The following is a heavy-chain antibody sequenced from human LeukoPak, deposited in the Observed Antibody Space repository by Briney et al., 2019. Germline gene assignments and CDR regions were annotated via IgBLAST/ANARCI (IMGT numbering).Heavy chain of an antibody. D-gene: IGHD3-9*01. V-gene: IGHV3-23*01. J-gene: IGHJ5*02. CDR1: GFTFSSYV. CDR3: AKDPYDILTGSPGGFDP. CDR2: ISGSGGST. Sequence: GGSLRLSCAASGFTFSSYVMSWVHQAPGKGLEWVSAISGSGGSTYYADSVKGRFTISRDNSKNTLYLQMNSLRAEDTAVYYCAKDPYDILTGSPGGFDPWGQGTLVTVSS.